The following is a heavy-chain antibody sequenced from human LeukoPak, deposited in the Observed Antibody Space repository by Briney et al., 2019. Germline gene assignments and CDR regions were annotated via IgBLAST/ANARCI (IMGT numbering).Heavy chain of an antibody. V-gene: IGHV3-23*01. CDR2: ISGDVQTT. CDR1: GFTFGTHA. J-gene: IGHJ2*01. Sequence: PGGSLRLSCEASGFTFGTHAMNWIRQTPGKGLEWLSVISGDVQTTTYASSVKGRFTISRDNSKNTLYLEMNSLRVDDTAIYYCAKDGYYSSANHFARLHFDLWGRDTRVTVSP. CDR3: AKDGYYSSANHFARLHFDL. D-gene: IGHD3-3*01.